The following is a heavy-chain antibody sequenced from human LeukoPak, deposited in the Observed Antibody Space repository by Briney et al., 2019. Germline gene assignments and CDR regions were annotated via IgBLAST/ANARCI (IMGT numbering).Heavy chain of an antibody. D-gene: IGHD5-18*01. Sequence: GGSLRLSCAASGFTFSSYWMSWVRQAPGKGLEWVSSITSGSSYIYYADSVKGRFTISRDNAKNSLYLQMNSLRAEDTAVYYCARASGYSYAPGNFDYWGQGTLVTVSS. CDR1: GFTFSSYW. CDR2: ITSGSSYI. V-gene: IGHV3-21*01. CDR3: ARASGYSYAPGNFDY. J-gene: IGHJ4*02.